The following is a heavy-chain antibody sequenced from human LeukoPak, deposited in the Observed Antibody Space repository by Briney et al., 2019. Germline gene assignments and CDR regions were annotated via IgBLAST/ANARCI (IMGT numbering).Heavy chain of an antibody. D-gene: IGHD2-15*01. V-gene: IGHV4-39*01. J-gene: IGHJ3*02. CDR1: GGSIISSDYH. CDR2: ISYSGNT. CDR3: ARHCCSGPAKRVFDI. Sequence: TTSETLSLTCTVSGGSIISSDYHWGWVRHPPGKGLEWIGTISYSGNTDYNPSLRSRVTISVDTSNNQFSLRLGSVTAADTAVYHCARHCCSGPAKRVFDIWGQGTMVTVSS.